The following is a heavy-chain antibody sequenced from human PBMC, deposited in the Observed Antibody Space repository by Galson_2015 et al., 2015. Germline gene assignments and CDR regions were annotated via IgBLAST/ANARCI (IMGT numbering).Heavy chain of an antibody. CDR3: ARAPGQYCSGGSCYSLDY. Sequence: SVKVSCKASGGTFSSYAISWVRQAPGQGLEWMGGIIPIFGTANYAQKFQGRVTITADESTSTAYMELSSLRSEDTAVYYCARAPGQYCSGGSCYSLDYWGQGTLVTVSS. CDR1: GGTFSSYA. CDR2: IIPIFGTA. J-gene: IGHJ4*02. D-gene: IGHD2-15*01. V-gene: IGHV1-69*13.